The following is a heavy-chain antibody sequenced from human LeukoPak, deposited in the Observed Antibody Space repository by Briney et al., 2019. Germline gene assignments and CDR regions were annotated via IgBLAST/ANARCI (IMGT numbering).Heavy chain of an antibody. Sequence: GGSLRLSCAASGFTFNSYWMSWVRQAPGKGLEWVANIKEDGSEGYHVESVKGRFTISRDNARNSLHLQMNSLRAEDTAVYFCARLLLTGRRHFEYWGQGTLVTVSS. CDR2: IKEDGSEG. CDR1: GFTFNSYW. D-gene: IGHD2-15*01. J-gene: IGHJ4*02. CDR3: ARLLLTGRRHFEY. V-gene: IGHV3-7*05.